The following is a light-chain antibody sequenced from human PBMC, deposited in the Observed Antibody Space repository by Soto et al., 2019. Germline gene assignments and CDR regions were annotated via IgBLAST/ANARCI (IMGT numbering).Light chain of an antibody. Sequence: EIGLTQSPATLSLSPGERATLSCRASQSVSSYLSCYQQKPGQAPRLLIYDASNRATGIPARFSGSGSGTDVTLTISSLEPEEFALSSCQQRSNWQPEYSFGQGTKLELK. V-gene: IGKV3-11*01. CDR2: DAS. CDR3: QQRSNWQPEYS. J-gene: IGKJ2*01. CDR1: QSVSSY.